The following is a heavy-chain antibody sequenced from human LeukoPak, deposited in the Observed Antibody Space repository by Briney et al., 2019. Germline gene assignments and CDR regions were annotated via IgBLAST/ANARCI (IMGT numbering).Heavy chain of an antibody. Sequence: GGSLRLSCAASGFTFSDYYMSWIRQAPGKGLEWVANIKQDGSEKYYVDSVKGRFTISRDNAKNSLYLQMNSLRAEDTAVYYCARVDCSSISCPLDYWGQGTLVTVSS. CDR2: IKQDGSEK. CDR1: GFTFSDYY. D-gene: IGHD2-2*01. CDR3: ARVDCSSISCPLDY. V-gene: IGHV3-7*01. J-gene: IGHJ4*02.